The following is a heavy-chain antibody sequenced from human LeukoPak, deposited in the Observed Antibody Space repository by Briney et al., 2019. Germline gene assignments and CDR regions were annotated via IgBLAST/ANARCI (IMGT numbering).Heavy chain of an antibody. D-gene: IGHD4-17*01. CDR1: GDSITTYY. V-gene: IGHV4-59*12. CDR3: ARATTVTTRFDP. CDR2: IYYSGTT. J-gene: IGHJ5*02. Sequence: PSETLSLTCTVSGDSITTYYWNWIRQPPGKGLEWFGYIYYSGTTNYTPSLKSRLTISLDTSKNQFSLKLSSMTAADTAVYYCARATTVTTRFDPWGQGTLVIVSS.